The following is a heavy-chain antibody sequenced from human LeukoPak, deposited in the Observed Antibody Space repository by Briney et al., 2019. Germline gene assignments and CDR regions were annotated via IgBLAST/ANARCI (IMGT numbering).Heavy chain of an antibody. CDR2: IYSGGST. J-gene: IGHJ5*02. CDR1: GFTVSSNS. V-gene: IGHV3-53*01. D-gene: IGHD3-9*01. Sequence: PGGSLRLSCAASGFTVSSNSMSWVRQAPGKGLGWVSVIYSGGSTYYADSVKGRFTISRDNSKNTLYLQMNSLRAEDTAVYYCARARVDFGWFEGSFDPWGQGTLVTVSS. CDR3: ARARVDFGWFEGSFDP.